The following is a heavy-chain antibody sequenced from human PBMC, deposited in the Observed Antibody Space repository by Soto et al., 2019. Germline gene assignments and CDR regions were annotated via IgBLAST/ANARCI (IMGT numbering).Heavy chain of an antibody. CDR1: GGSISSGGYY. V-gene: IGHV4-31*03. D-gene: IGHD3-22*01. Sequence: QVQLQESGPGLVKPSQTLSLTCTVSGGSISSGGYYWSWIRQHPGKGLEWIGYIYYSGSTYYNPSLKSRVTISVDTSKNQFSLKLRSVTAADAAVYYCARETLYSSGYYYDDYWGQGTLVTVSS. J-gene: IGHJ4*02. CDR3: ARETLYSSGYYYDDY. CDR2: IYYSGST.